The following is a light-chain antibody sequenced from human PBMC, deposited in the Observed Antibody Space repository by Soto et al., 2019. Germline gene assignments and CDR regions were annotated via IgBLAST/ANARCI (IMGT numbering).Light chain of an antibody. V-gene: IGKV3-20*01. Sequence: EIVLTQSPGTLSLSPGDRVTLSCRASQSVSSNYLAWYQQKPGQAPRLLIYATSSRATGIPDRFSGSGSGTDFTLTIRRLEPEDFAMYYCQQYGDYNSPRYSFGKGTRLEI. CDR3: QQYGDYNSPRYS. J-gene: IGKJ2*03. CDR1: QSVSSNY. CDR2: ATS.